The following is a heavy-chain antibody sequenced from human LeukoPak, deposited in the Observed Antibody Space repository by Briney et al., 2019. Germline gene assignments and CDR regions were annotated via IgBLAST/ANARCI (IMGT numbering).Heavy chain of an antibody. V-gene: IGHV4-59*08. CDR3: ASGNYGDYVPGWDY. D-gene: IGHD4-17*01. Sequence: KTSETLSLTCTVSGGSISSYYWSWIRQPPGKGLEWIGYIYYSGSTNYNPSLKSRVTISVDTSKNQFSLKLSSVTAADTAVYYCASGNYGDYVPGWDYWGQGTLVTVSS. J-gene: IGHJ4*02. CDR1: GGSISSYY. CDR2: IYYSGST.